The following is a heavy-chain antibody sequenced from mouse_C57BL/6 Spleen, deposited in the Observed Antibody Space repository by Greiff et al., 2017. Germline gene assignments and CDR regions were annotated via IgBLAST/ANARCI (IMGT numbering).Heavy chain of an antibody. Sequence: VQLQQPGAELVKPGASVKLSCKASGYTFTSYWMHWVKQRPGQGLEWIGMIHPNSGSTNYNEKFKSKATLTVDKSSSTAYMQLSSLTSEDSAVYYCARGGEVYDGYFPFDYWGQGTTLTVSS. V-gene: IGHV1-64*01. D-gene: IGHD2-3*01. CDR2: IHPNSGST. CDR1: GYTFTSYW. CDR3: ARGGEVYDGYFPFDY. J-gene: IGHJ2*01.